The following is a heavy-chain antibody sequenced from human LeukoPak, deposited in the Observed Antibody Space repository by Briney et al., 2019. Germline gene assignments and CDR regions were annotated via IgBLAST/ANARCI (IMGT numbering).Heavy chain of an antibody. CDR1: GGTFSSYA. CDR2: IIPIFGIA. D-gene: IGHD3-22*01. CDR3: ARASPDGSSGYYLDY. V-gene: IGHV1-69*04. J-gene: IGHJ4*02. Sequence: SVKVSCKASGGTFSSYAISWVRQAPGQGLEWMGRIIPIFGIANYAQKFQGRVTITADKSTSTAYMELSSLRSEDTAVYYCARASPDGSSGYYLDYWGQGTLVTVSS.